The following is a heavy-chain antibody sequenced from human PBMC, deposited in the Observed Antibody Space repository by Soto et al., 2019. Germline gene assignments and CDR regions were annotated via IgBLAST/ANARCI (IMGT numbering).Heavy chain of an antibody. V-gene: IGHV3-7*05. CDR3: ARDRGDGPITIYYYYYGMDV. CDR1: GFNFSSYW. J-gene: IGHJ6*02. D-gene: IGHD3-10*01. Sequence: PGGSQRLSCASSGFNFSSYWMSLVRQAPGKGLEWVANIKQDGSEKYYVDSVKGRFTISRDNAKNSLYLQMNSLRAEDTAVYYCARDRGDGPITIYYYYYGMDVWGQGTTVTVSS. CDR2: IKQDGSEK.